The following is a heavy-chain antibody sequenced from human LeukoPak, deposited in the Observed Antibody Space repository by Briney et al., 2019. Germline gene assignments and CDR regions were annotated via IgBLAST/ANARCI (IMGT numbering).Heavy chain of an antibody. CDR1: GDSISSYY. V-gene: IGHV4-59*01. CDR2: VYYSGST. CDR3: ATDRTGDNWFDP. Sequence: SETLSLTCTVSGDSISSYYWSWIRQPPGKGLEWIGYVYYSGSTNYNPSLKSRVTMSVDTSKNQFSLRLSSVTAADTAVYYCATDRTGDNWFDPWGQGTPVTVSS. D-gene: IGHD3/OR15-3a*01. J-gene: IGHJ5*02.